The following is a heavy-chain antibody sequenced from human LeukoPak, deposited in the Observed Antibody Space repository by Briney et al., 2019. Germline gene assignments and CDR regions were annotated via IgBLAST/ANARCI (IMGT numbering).Heavy chain of an antibody. J-gene: IGHJ5*02. CDR1: GDSIFGSSYY. D-gene: IGHD3-10*01. Sequence: SETLSLTCTVSGDSIFGSSYYWGWIRQPPGKGLEWIGSIYYSGSTHYNPSLKSRVTISVDTSKNQFFLRLSSVTATDTAVYYCATNRSITLVRGGHGTEKNYLFDPWGQGTLVTVSS. CDR3: ATNRSITLVRGGHGTEKNYLFDP. CDR2: IYYSGST. V-gene: IGHV4-39*01.